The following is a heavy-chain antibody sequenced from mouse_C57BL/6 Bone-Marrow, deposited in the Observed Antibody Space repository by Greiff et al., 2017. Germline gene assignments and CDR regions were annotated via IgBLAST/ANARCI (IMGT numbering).Heavy chain of an antibody. CDR3: ARHDGYYGSSCDFVFGY. CDR2: FYPGSGGI. J-gene: IGHJ3*01. V-gene: IGHV1-62-2*01. CDR1: GYTFTEYS. D-gene: IGHD1-1*01. Sequence: VQLQQSGAELVKPGASVKLSCKASGYTFTEYSIHWVKQRPGQGLEWIGWFYPGSGGITYNEKFKDKATLTADKSSSTAYMELSRLTSEDSAVYFWARHDGYYGSSCDFVFGYWGQGTLVTVSA.